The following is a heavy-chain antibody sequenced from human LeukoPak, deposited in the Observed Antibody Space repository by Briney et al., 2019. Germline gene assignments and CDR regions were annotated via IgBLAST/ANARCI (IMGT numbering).Heavy chain of an antibody. CDR2: ISGSGGST. D-gene: IGHD5-12*01. CDR1: GFTFSSYA. Sequence: GGSLRLSCAASGFTFSSYAMSWVRQAPGKGLEWVSAISGSGGSTYSADSVKGRFTISRDNSKNTLYLQMNSLRAEDTAVYYCARTTNEGGYSGYVYAFDIWGQGTMVTVSS. V-gene: IGHV3-23*01. J-gene: IGHJ3*02. CDR3: ARTTNEGGYSGYVYAFDI.